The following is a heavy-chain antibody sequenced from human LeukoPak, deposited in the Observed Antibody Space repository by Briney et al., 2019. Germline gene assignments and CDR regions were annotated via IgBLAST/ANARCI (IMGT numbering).Heavy chain of an antibody. Sequence: ASVKVSCKTSGFTFTTYAIQWVRQAPGQRLEWMGWINAGNGNTKYSQNFQGRVTITRDTSASTAYMELSSLRSEDTAVYYCAREHDFLSGYGMDVWAKGPRSPSP. CDR2: INAGNGNT. CDR3: AREHDFLSGYGMDV. V-gene: IGHV1-3*01. D-gene: IGHD3-3*01. J-gene: IGHJ6*02. CDR1: GFTFTTYA.